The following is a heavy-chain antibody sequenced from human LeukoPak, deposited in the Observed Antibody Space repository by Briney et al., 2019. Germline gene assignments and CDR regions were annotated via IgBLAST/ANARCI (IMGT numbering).Heavy chain of an antibody. CDR1: GFTFSSYW. Sequence: GGSLRLSCAASGFTFSSYWMNWARQAPGKGLEWVASINHNGNVNYYVDSVKGRFTISRDNAKNSLYLQMNSLRAEDTAVYYCARALGSGSYWGQGILVTVSS. CDR2: INHNGNVN. D-gene: IGHD3-10*02. J-gene: IGHJ4*02. CDR3: ARALGSGSY. V-gene: IGHV3-7*03.